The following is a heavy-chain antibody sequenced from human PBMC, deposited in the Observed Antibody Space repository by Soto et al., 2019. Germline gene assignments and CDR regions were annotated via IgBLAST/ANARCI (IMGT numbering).Heavy chain of an antibody. CDR2: TYYRSKWYN. Sequence: PSETLSLTCAISVGSVSSNSAAWNWMRQSPSRGLEWLGRTYYRSKWYNDYAVSVKSRITINPDTSKNQFSLQLNSVTPEDTAVYYCARDLRRYFRVDYYHYGMEVWGQGTTVTVSS. J-gene: IGHJ6*01. CDR3: ARDLRRYFRVDYYHYGMEV. V-gene: IGHV6-1*01. D-gene: IGHD3-3*01. CDR1: VGSVSSNSAA.